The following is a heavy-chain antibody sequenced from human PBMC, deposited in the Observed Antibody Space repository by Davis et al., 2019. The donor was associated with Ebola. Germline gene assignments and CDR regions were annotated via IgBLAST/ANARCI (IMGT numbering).Heavy chain of an antibody. D-gene: IGHD2-2*01. CDR3: ASIITLGYCSSTSCSN. Sequence: PGGSLRHSCAASGFTFSSYSMNWVRQAPGKGLEWVSSISSSSSYIYYADSVKGRFTISRDNAKNSLYLQMNSLRAEDTAVYYCASIITLGYCSSTSCSNWGQGTLVTVSS. V-gene: IGHV3-21*01. CDR1: GFTFSSYS. J-gene: IGHJ4*02. CDR2: ISSSSSYI.